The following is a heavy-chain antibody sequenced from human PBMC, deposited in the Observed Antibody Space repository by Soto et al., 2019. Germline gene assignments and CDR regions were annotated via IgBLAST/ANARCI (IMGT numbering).Heavy chain of an antibody. D-gene: IGHD6-6*01. J-gene: IGHJ4*02. CDR3: ARMGEYSSSYFDY. Sequence: SVKVSCKTSRGTFSSYAISWVRQAPGQGLEWKGGILPIFGTANYAQKFQCRVTITADESTSTAYMELSSLRSEDTAVYYCARMGEYSSSYFDYWGTGTLVTVSS. CDR1: RGTFSSYA. CDR2: ILPIFGTA. V-gene: IGHV1-69*13.